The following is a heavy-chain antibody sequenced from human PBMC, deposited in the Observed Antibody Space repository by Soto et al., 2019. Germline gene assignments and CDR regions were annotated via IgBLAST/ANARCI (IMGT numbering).Heavy chain of an antibody. Sequence: GGSLRLSCAASGFTFSTYWMHWVRQAPGKGLVWVSRIKTDGSVTTYADSVKGRFTISRDNAKNTLYLQMNTLRAEDTAVYYCARDLGGSHDYWGRGTLVTVPQ. J-gene: IGHJ4*02. V-gene: IGHV3-74*01. CDR1: GFTFSTYW. CDR2: IKTDGSVT. CDR3: ARDLGGSHDY. D-gene: IGHD3-16*01.